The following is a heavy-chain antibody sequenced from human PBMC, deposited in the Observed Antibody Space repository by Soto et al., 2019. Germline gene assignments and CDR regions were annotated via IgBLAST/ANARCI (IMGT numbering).Heavy chain of an antibody. CDR1: GFTFTNAW. CDR3: TTGGGTMDY. D-gene: IGHD3-16*01. Sequence: EVQLVESGGGLVKPGGSLRLSCVVSGFTFTNAWMSWVRQAPGKGLECVGRIKSKTEGGTTDYIAPVKGRFTISRDDSKNTLYLQLNSLKTEDTALYYCTTGGGTMDYWGQGTLVTVSS. J-gene: IGHJ4*02. V-gene: IGHV3-15*01. CDR2: IKSKTEGGTT.